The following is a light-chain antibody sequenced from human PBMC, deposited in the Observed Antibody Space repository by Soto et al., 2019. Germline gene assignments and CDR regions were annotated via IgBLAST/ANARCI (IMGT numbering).Light chain of an antibody. CDR3: QHYDNLPLT. V-gene: IGKV1-33*01. CDR2: DAS. Sequence: IKLTQSPSSLSASVGGGVTISCHASHNIYNYLNWYHQKPGKAPKLMIFDASNLETGVPSRFSGSGSRTHCSLTINNLQPEDVGTYFCQHYDNLPLTLGGGTKVDI. CDR1: HNIYNY. J-gene: IGKJ4*01.